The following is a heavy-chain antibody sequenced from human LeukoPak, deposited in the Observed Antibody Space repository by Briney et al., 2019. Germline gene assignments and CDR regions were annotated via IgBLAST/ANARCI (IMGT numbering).Heavy chain of an antibody. CDR3: ARDLAGVYAFDI. Sequence: SETLSLTRTVSGGSISSGDYYWSWIRQPPGKGLEWIGYIYYSGSTYYNPSLKSRVTISVDTSKNQFSLKLSSVAAADTAVYYCARDLAGVYAFDIWGQGTMVTVSS. V-gene: IGHV4-30-4*08. J-gene: IGHJ3*02. D-gene: IGHD3-3*01. CDR1: GGSISSGDYY. CDR2: IYYSGST.